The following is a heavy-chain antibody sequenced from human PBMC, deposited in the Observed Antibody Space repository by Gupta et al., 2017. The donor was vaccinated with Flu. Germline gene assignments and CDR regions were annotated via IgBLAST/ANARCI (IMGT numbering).Heavy chain of an antibody. CDR1: GGTFSSYA. V-gene: IGHV1-69*01. CDR2: IIPIFGTA. CDR3: ARVSRRSDYYDSSGLWIGSDFDY. D-gene: IGHD3-22*01. J-gene: IGHJ4*02. Sequence: QVQLVQSGAEVKKPGSSVKVSCKASGGTFSSYAISWVRQAPGQGLEWMGGIIPIFGTANYAQKFQGRVTITADESTSTAYMELSSLRSEDTAVYYCARVSRRSDYYDSSGLWIGSDFDYWGQGTLVTVSS.